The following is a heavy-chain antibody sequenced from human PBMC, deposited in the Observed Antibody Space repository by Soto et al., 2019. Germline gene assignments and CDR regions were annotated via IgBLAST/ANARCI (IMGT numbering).Heavy chain of an antibody. CDR1: GGSFSGYV. D-gene: IGHD3-3*01. Sequence: QVQLVQSGAEVKKPGSSVKVSCMTSGGSFSGYVFTWVRQAPGQGLEWMGRIIPVHNITHYAESLQGRVTISADTSSSTTYMELSTLRSDDTAVYFCGRANSIFGIVTDVYDIWGQGTMVIVSS. V-gene: IGHV1-69*04. CDR2: IIPVHNIT. J-gene: IGHJ3*02. CDR3: GRANSIFGIVTDVYDI.